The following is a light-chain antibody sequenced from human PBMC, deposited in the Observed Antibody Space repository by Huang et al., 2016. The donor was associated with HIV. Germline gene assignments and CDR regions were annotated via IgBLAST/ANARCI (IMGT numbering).Light chain of an antibody. Sequence: EIKMTQSPATLSVSPGGRVTLSCRASQNVRNNLAWYQQKTGQAPRLLIYDTSTRAAGSPARFSGSGSGTEFTLTSSGRQSEDFAIYYCQQYDKWPPGLTFGGGTKVEI. J-gene: IGKJ4*01. CDR2: DTS. CDR1: QNVRNN. V-gene: IGKV3D-15*01. CDR3: QQYDKWPPGLT.